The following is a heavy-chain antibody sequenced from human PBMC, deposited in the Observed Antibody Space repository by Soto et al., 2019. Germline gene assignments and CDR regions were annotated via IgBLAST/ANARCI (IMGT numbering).Heavy chain of an antibody. CDR1: GYSVSIKSAA. Sequence: PSETLSLTCAISGYSVSIKSAAWNWIRQSPSRGLEWLGRTYYRSKWYYDYADSVKSRITINSDTSKNQFSLQLNSVTPEDTAVYYCARDPGYSLDYWGQGTLVTVSS. CDR3: ARDPGYSLDY. J-gene: IGHJ4*02. D-gene: IGHD5-18*01. CDR2: TYYRSKWYY. V-gene: IGHV6-1*01.